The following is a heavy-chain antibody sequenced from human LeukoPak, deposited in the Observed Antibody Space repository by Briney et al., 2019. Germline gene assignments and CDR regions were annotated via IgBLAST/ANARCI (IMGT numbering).Heavy chain of an antibody. CDR2: ISGSGGST. CDR1: GFTFSSYA. V-gene: IGHV3-23*01. Sequence: AGGSLRLSCAASGFTFSSYAMSWVRQAPGKGLEWVSAISGSGGSTYYADSVKGRFTISRDNSKNTLYLQMNSLRAEDTAVYYCAKGKAPPVLRYFDWFENWGQGTLVTVSS. CDR3: AKGKAPPVLRYFDWFEN. D-gene: IGHD3-9*01. J-gene: IGHJ4*02.